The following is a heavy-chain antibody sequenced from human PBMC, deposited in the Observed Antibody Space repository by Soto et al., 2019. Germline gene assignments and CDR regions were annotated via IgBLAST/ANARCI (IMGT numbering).Heavy chain of an antibody. J-gene: IGHJ5*02. V-gene: IGHV3-21*06. CDR3: AREEVRGIIRWFDP. CDR2: ISGSSGVI. CDR1: GFAFSEYS. D-gene: IGHD3-10*01. Sequence: LRLSCAASGFAFSEYSMAWVRQAPGKGPEWVSYISGSSGVIYYVDSVKGRFTVSRDNAKNSLFLQMNSLRQEDTAVYYCAREEVRGIIRWFDPWGQGTRVTVSS.